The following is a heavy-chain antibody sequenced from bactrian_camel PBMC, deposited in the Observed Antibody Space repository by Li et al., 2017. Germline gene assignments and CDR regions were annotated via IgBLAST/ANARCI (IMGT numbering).Heavy chain of an antibody. CDR3: AADRFCTDTYNS. V-gene: IGHV3S53*01. D-gene: IGHD6*01. Sequence: HVQLVESGGGSVQAGGSLRLSCVASGYEFSTGCMGWFRQAPGKEREGVAIIRSDGRPTYADSVRGRFTISKDNTKNTLYLQMNSLKPEDTAMYYCAADRFCTDTYNSWGQGTQVTV. J-gene: IGHJ4*01. CDR2: IRSDGRP. CDR1: GYEFSTGC.